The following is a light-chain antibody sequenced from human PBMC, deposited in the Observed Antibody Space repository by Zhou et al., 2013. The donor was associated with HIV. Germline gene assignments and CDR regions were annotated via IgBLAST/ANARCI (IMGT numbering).Light chain of an antibody. CDR3: QKYSSAPXT. CDR1: QGIRND. V-gene: IGKV1-27*01. J-gene: IGKJ4*01. Sequence: DIQMTQSPSSLSASVGDRVTITCRASQGIRNDLAWYQQKPGKAPNLLIYDASTLEGGVPSRFSGSGSGTDFTLTISSLQPEDVATYYCQKYSSAPXTFGGGTKVEIK. CDR2: DAS.